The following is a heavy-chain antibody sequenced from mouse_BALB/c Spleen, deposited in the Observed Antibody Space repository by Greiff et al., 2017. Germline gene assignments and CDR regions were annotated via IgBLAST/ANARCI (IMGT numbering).Heavy chain of an antibody. J-gene: IGHJ4*01. CDR1: GYTFSSYW. Sequence: QVQLKESGAELMKPGASVKISCKATGYTFSSYWIEWVKQRPGHGLEWIGEILPGSGSTNYNEKFKGKATFTADTSSNTAYMQLSSLTSEDSAVYYCARRDYYGKDAMDYWGQGTSVTVSS. CDR2: ILPGSGST. CDR3: ARRDYYGKDAMDY. D-gene: IGHD1-1*01. V-gene: IGHV1-9*01.